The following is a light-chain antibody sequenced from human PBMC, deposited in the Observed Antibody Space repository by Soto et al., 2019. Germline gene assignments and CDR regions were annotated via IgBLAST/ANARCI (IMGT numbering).Light chain of an antibody. CDR3: QQYSTYSGA. V-gene: IGKV1-5*01. J-gene: IGKJ1*01. CDR1: PSISSW. Sequence: DIQMTQSPSTLSASVGDRITITCRASPSISSWLAWYQQKPGKAPKVLIYDASRLESGVPSRFSGSASGTEFTLTISSLQPDDFATYYCQQYSTYSGAFGQGTKVEIK. CDR2: DAS.